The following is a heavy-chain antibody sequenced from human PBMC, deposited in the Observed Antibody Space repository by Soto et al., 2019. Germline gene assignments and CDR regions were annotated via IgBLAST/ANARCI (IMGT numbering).Heavy chain of an antibody. V-gene: IGHV4-34*01. CDR3: AREKPYSSSWYHDY. CDR2: INHSGST. D-gene: IGHD6-13*01. CDR1: GGSFSGYY. Sequence: PSETLSLTCAGYGGSFSGYYWSWIRQPPGKGLEWIGEINHSGSTNYNPSLKSRVTISVDTSKNQFSLKLSSVTAADTAVYYCAREKPYSSSWYHDYWGQGTLVTVS. J-gene: IGHJ4*02.